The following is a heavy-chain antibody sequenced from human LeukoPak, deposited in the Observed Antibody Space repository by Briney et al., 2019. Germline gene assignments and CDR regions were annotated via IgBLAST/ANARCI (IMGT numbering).Heavy chain of an antibody. Sequence: SGTLSLTCTVSGGSIGSYYWSWIRQPAGKGLEWIGHIYTSGSTNSNPSLKSRVTMSLDTSKNQFSLKLSSVTAADTAVYYCARGVGFSSWFAFDIWDQGTMVTVSS. D-gene: IGHD6-13*01. CDR3: ARGVGFSSWFAFDI. CDR2: IYTSGST. V-gene: IGHV4-4*07. CDR1: GGSIGSYY. J-gene: IGHJ3*02.